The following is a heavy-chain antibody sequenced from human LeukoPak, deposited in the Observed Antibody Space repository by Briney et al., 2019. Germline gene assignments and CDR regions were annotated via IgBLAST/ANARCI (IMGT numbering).Heavy chain of an antibody. CDR3: AKEHDYSNAAPEWGFDS. V-gene: IGHV3-23*01. CDR1: GFPFSIYA. D-gene: IGHD3-3*01. Sequence: PGGSLRLSCAASGFPFSIYAMSWVRQAPGRGLEWVSGISGSSSHTLDADSVMGRFTISRDNTRNTLYLHMNSLTAEDTALYYCAKEHDYSNAAPEWGFDSWGQGTLVTVSS. CDR2: ISGSSSHT. J-gene: IGHJ4*02.